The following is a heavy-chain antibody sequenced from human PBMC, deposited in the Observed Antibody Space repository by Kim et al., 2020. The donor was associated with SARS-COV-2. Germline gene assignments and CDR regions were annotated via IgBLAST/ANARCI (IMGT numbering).Heavy chain of an antibody. J-gene: IGHJ4*02. D-gene: IGHD3-22*01. V-gene: IGHV3-48*02. CDR2: ISGSGTDI. CDR3: ARDLKGYYSVDY. CDR1: GFIFTSYS. Sequence: GGSLRLSCAASGFIFTSYSMNWVRQAPGKGLEWVSYISGSGTDIYYADSVKGRVTISRDNAWNSLYLQMNSLKDEDAAIYYCARDLKGYYSVDYWGQGTLVTVSS.